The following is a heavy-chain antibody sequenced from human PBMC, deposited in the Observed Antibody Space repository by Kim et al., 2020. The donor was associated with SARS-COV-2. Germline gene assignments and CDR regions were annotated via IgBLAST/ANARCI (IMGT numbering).Heavy chain of an antibody. CDR1: GFTFSGSA. CDR3: TSTVVLSILDS. J-gene: IGHJ4*02. Sequence: GGSLRLSCATSGFTFSGSAMHWVRQASGKGLEWVGLIRTKANNYATAYGASLKGRFTISRDDSKNTAYLQMNSLKTEDTAMYYCTSTVVLSILDSWGQGTLVTVSS. CDR2: IRTKANNYAT. V-gene: IGHV3-73*01. D-gene: IGHD2-15*01.